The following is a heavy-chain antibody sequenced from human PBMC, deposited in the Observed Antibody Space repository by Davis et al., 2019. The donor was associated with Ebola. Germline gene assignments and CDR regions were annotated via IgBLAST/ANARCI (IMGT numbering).Heavy chain of an antibody. V-gene: IGHV3-48*03. CDR2: ISSSGSTI. J-gene: IGHJ4*02. CDR3: ARDTIAVEGGVFDY. Sequence: PGGSLRLSCAASGFTFSSYEMNWVRQAPGKGLEWVSYISSSGSTIYYADSVKGRFTISRDNAKNSLYLQMNSLRAEDTAVYYCARDTIAVEGGVFDYWGQGTLVTVSS. CDR1: GFTFSSYE. D-gene: IGHD6-19*01.